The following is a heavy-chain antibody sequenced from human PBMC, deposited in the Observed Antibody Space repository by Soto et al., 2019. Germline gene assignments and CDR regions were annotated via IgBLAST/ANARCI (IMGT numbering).Heavy chain of an antibody. CDR1: GFTFSNYA. Sequence: EVQLLESGGGLIQPGGSLRLSCAASGFTFSNYAMNWVRQAPGKGLEWVSAISAGGSTTNYADSVKGRFTISSDNSKNTLCLQMNSLRAEDTAVYYCAEEYSTSFYYWGQGTLVTVSS. D-gene: IGHD6-6*01. CDR3: AEEYSTSFYY. CDR2: ISAGGSTT. J-gene: IGHJ4*02. V-gene: IGHV3-23*01.